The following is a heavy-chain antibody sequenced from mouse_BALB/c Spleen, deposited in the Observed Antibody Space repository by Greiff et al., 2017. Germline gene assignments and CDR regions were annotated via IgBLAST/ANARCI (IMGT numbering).Heavy chain of an antibody. J-gene: IGHJ2*01. D-gene: IGHD2-3*01. Sequence: QVQLQQSGAELVRPGTSVKVSCKASGYAFTNYLLEWVKQRPGQGLEWIGVINPGSGGTNYNEKFKGKATLTADKSSSTAYMQLSSLTSDDSAVYFCARRDGYLDYWGQGTTLTVSS. CDR3: ARRDGYLDY. CDR1: GYAFTNYL. V-gene: IGHV1-54*01. CDR2: INPGSGGT.